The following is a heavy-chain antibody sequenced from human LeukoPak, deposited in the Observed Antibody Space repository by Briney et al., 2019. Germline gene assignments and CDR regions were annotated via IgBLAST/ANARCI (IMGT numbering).Heavy chain of an antibody. CDR3: ARVPIFGVVIIRYFDY. CDR2: IYYSGST. CDR1: GGSISSYY. J-gene: IGHJ4*02. Sequence: SETLSLTCTVSGGSISSYYWSWIRQPPGKGLEWIGYIYYSGSTNYNPSLKSRVTISVDTSKNQFSLKLSSVTAADTAVYYCARVPIFGVVIIRYFDYWGQGTLVTVSS. D-gene: IGHD3-3*01. V-gene: IGHV4-59*12.